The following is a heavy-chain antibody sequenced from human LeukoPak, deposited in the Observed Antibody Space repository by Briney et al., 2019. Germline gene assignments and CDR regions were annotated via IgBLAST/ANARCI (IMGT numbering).Heavy chain of an antibody. Sequence: GRSLRLSCAASGFSFNIHDMHWVRQAPGKGLEWVAVISYDGSNKYYADSVKGRFTISRDNSKNTLYLQMNSLRAEDTAVYYCARDGDPTTAHRNYGEFDYWGQGTLVTVSS. CDR3: ARDGDPTTAHRNYGEFDY. CDR1: GFSFNIHD. D-gene: IGHD1-14*01. CDR2: ISYDGSNK. J-gene: IGHJ4*02. V-gene: IGHV3-30-3*01.